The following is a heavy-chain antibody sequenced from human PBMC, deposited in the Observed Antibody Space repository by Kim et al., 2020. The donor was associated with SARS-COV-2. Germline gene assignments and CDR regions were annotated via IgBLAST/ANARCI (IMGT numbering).Heavy chain of an antibody. Sequence: ADSVKGRFSISRDNSKNTVSLQINRLRAEDTAVYYCARDSISTIIGYAFDIWGQGTMVTVSS. D-gene: IGHD2-2*01. V-gene: IGHV3-30*03. J-gene: IGHJ3*02. CDR3: ARDSISTIIGYAFDI.